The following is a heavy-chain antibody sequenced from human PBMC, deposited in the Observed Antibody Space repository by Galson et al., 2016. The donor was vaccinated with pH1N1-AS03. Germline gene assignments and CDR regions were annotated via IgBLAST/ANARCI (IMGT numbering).Heavy chain of an antibody. Sequence: SVKASCKASGDTVTDYYIHWVRQAPGQGHEWMGWINPKSGGTKFDRKFQGRVTMTRDTTINTLYMELSSLRSDDTAIYFCARGYNVWTAFDYWGQGTLVTVSS. CDR3: ARGYNVWTAFDY. D-gene: IGHD3/OR15-3a*01. CDR2: INPKSGGT. J-gene: IGHJ4*02. V-gene: IGHV1-2*02. CDR1: GDTVTDYY.